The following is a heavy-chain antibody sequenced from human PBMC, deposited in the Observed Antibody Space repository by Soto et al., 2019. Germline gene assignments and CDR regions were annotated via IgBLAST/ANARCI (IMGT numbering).Heavy chain of an antibody. J-gene: IGHJ4*02. CDR1: GGYY. Sequence: PSETLSLTCAVSGGYYWSWIRQPPGKGLEWIGEINHSGSTNYNPSLKSRVTISVDTSKNQFSLKLSSVTAADTAVYYCARLTTYDILTGQDDYWGQGTLVTVSS. V-gene: IGHV4-34*01. D-gene: IGHD3-9*01. CDR2: INHSGST. CDR3: ARLTTYDILTGQDDY.